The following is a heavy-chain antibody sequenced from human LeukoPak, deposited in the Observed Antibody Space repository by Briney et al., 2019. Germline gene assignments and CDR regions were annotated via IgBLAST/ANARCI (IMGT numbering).Heavy chain of an antibody. CDR2: IYYSGST. D-gene: IGHD4-17*01. J-gene: IGHJ4*02. V-gene: IGHV4-31*03. CDR3: ARGGLTYGGNSNY. Sequence: PSETLSLTCTVSGGSISSGGYYWSWIRQHPGKGLEWIGYIYYSGSTYYNPSLKSRVTISVDTSKNQFSLKLSSVTAADTAVYYCARGGLTYGGNSNYWGQGTLVTVSS. CDR1: GGSISSGGYY.